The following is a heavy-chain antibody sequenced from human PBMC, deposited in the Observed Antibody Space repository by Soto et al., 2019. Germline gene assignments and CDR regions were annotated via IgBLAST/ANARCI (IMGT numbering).Heavy chain of an antibody. CDR1: CVSISGSVNY. J-gene: IGHJ4*02. CDR2: VYHSGTT. Sequence: TSETLSLTCTVSCVSISGSVNYWGWIRQPPGKGLEWIGSVYHSGTTYYNPSLKSRVTVSADTSKNHFSLRLSSVTAADTAVYYCAATSSGGSLAGDYWGLGILVTVSS. CDR3: AATSSGGSLAGDY. D-gene: IGHD6-19*01. V-gene: IGHV4-39*02.